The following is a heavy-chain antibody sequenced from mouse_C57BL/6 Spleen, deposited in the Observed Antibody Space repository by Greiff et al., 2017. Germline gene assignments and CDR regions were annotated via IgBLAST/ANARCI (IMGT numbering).Heavy chain of an antibody. CDR2: IDPSDSYT. J-gene: IGHJ4*01. D-gene: IGHD4-1*01. CDR3: ARTGTVYYAMDY. CDR1: GYTFTSYW. Sequence: QVQLQQPGAELVMPGASVKLSCKASGYTFTSYWMHWVKQRPGQGLEWIGEIDPSDSYTNYNQKFKVKSTLTVDKSSSTAYMQLSSLTSEDSAVYYCARTGTVYYAMDYWGQGTSVTVSS. V-gene: IGHV1-69*01.